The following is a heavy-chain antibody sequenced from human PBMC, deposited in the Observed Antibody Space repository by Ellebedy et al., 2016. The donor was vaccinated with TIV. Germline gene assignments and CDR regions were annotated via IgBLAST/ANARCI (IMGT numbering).Heavy chain of an antibody. J-gene: IGHJ4*02. CDR1: GDSMNGYY. V-gene: IGHV4-59*01. CDR2: FYSSRST. CDR3: PRARPRPVRDGNTFYFDY. Sequence: MPGGSLRLSCTVSGDSMNGYYWNWIRQAPGKGLEWMGYFYSSRSTNYNPSLNSRFTISMDRSKNHFSLRRTTLTAADKAVYYCPRARPRPVRDGNTFYFDYWGQGTLVTVSS. D-gene: IGHD5-24*01.